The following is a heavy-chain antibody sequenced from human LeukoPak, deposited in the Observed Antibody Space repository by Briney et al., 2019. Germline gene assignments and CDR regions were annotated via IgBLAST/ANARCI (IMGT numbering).Heavy chain of an antibody. Sequence: PGTSLRLSCAASGFTFTSYGMHWVRQAPGKGLEWVALISSDGGNENYADSVRGRFTISRDNSKNTLYLQMNSLRAEDTAVYYCAKVGPCSSTSCYYYYYYGMDVWGQGTTVTVSS. CDR2: ISSDGGNE. CDR1: GFTFTSYG. CDR3: AKVGPCSSTSCYYYYYYGMDV. D-gene: IGHD2-2*01. J-gene: IGHJ6*02. V-gene: IGHV3-30*18.